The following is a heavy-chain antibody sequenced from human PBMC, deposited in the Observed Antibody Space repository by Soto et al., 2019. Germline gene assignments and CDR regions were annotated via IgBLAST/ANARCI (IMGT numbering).Heavy chain of an antibody. D-gene: IGHD4-17*01. CDR1: GGSMSSSNW. J-gene: IGHJ4*02. CDR3: ASSEATVLDY. Sequence: QVQLQESGPGLVKPSGTLSLTCTVSGGSMSSSNWWNWVRQPPGKGLEWIGETHHSGRTNYNPSLTSRVPISVDRSKNHFSLNLSSVTAADTAVYCASSEATVLDYWGQGTLVTVSS. CDR2: THHSGRT. V-gene: IGHV4-4*02.